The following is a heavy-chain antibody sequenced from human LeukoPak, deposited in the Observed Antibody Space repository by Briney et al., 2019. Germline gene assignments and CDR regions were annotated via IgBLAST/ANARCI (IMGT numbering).Heavy chain of an antibody. CDR1: GFTFSSYS. Sequence: GGSLRLSCAASGFTFSSYSMNWVRQAPGKGLEWVSCTSSSSSYIYYADSVKGRFTISRDNAKNSLYLQMNSLRAEDTAVYYCAGRVFGEGVFFYWGQGTLVTVSS. D-gene: IGHD3-16*01. V-gene: IGHV3-21*01. CDR2: TSSSSSYI. CDR3: AGRVFGEGVFFY. J-gene: IGHJ4*02.